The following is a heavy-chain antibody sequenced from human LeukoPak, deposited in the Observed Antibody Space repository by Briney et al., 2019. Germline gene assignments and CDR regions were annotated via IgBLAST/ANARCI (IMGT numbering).Heavy chain of an antibody. J-gene: IGHJ4*02. CDR1: GGSITSSY. CDR2: FYYSGAT. CDR3: ARSNARDGYNFGY. V-gene: IGHV4-59*08. Sequence: PSETLSLTCTVSGGSITSSYWSWLRQPPGKGLQWIGYFYYSGATNYNPSLKSRVTISIDTSKTQLSLKMTSMTAADTAVYYCARSNARDGYNFGYWGQGTLVIVSS. D-gene: IGHD5-24*01.